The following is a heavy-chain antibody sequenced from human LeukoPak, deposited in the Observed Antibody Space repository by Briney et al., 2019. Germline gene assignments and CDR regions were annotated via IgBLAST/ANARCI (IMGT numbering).Heavy chain of an antibody. V-gene: IGHV3-23*01. CDR2: ISGRADLT. CDR1: GFTFSTYG. D-gene: IGHD3-10*01. Sequence: GGSLRLSCAASGFTFSTYGITWVRQAPGKGLEWVSAISGRADLTFYADSVKGRFTISRDNSKNTLYLQMNSLRAEDTAVYYCAKRGPGSPQSGKYYFDYWGQGTLVTVSS. CDR3: AKRGPGSPQSGKYYFDY. J-gene: IGHJ4*02.